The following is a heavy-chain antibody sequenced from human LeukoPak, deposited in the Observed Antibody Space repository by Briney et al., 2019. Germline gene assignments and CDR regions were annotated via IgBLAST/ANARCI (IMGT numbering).Heavy chain of an antibody. CDR3: ARDPDIVVVPAAPVGWFDP. J-gene: IGHJ5*02. Sequence: ASVKVSCKASGYTFTSYYMHWVRQAPGQGLEWMGIINPSGGSTNYAQKFQGRVTMTRDTSTSTVYMELSSLRSEDTAVYYCARDPDIVVVPAAPVGWFDPWGQGTLVTVSS. D-gene: IGHD2-2*01. CDR1: GYTFTSYY. V-gene: IGHV1-46*01. CDR2: INPSGGST.